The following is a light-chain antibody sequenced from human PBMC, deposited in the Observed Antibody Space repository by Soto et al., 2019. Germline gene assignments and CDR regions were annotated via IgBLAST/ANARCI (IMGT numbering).Light chain of an antibody. V-gene: IGLV2-18*02. CDR3: SSYTSSSTYV. CDR1: SSDVGSYNR. CDR2: DVS. J-gene: IGLJ1*01. Sequence: QSALTRPPSVSGSPGQSVTISCTGTSSDVGSYNRVSWYQQPPGTAPKLMIYDVSNRPSGVPDRFSGSRSGNTASLTISGFQAEDEADYNCSSYTSSSTYVFGTGTKLTVL.